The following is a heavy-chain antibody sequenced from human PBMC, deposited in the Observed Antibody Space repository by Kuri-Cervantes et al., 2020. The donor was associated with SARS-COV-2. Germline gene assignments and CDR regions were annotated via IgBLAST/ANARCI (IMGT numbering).Heavy chain of an antibody. V-gene: IGHV4-59*08. J-gene: IGHJ6*03. Sequence: GSLRLSCTVSGGSISSYYWSWIRQPPGKGLEWIGYIYYSGSTNYNPSLKSRVTISVDTSKNQFSLKLSPVTAADTAVYYCATRVDYMDVWGKGTTVTVSS. D-gene: IGHD2-15*01. CDR3: ATRVDYMDV. CDR2: IYYSGST. CDR1: GGSISSYY.